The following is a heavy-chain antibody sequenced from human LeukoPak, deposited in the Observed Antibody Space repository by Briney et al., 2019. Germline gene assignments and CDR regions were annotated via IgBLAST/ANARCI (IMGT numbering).Heavy chain of an antibody. D-gene: IGHD6-13*01. CDR1: GFTFSSYG. J-gene: IGHJ4*02. CDR2: IWYDGSNK. CDR3: ARDLGIAAA. Sequence: GGSPRLSCAASGFTFSSYGMHWVRQAPGKGLEWVAVIWYDGSNKYYADSVKGRFTISRDNSKNTLYLQMNSLRAEDTAVYYCARDLGIAAAWGQGTLVTVSS. V-gene: IGHV3-33*01.